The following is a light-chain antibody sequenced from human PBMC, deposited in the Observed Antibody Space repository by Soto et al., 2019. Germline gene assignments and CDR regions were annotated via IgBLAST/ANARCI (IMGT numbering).Light chain of an antibody. J-gene: IGLJ1*01. V-gene: IGLV2-11*01. CDR2: DVS. CDR1: SSDVGGYNY. CDR3: CSYAGSFHYV. Sequence: QSALTQPHSVSGSPGQSVTISCTGTSSDVGGYNYVSWYQQHPGKAPKLMIYDVSKRPSGVPDRFSGSKSGNTASLTISGLQAEDEADYYCCSYAGSFHYVFGTGTKLTVL.